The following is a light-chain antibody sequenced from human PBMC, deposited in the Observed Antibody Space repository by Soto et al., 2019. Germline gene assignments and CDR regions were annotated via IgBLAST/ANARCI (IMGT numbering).Light chain of an antibody. CDR2: DAS. Sequence: DIQMTQSPSTLSASVGDRVTITCRASQNINNWLAWYQHKPGKAPKILIYDASTLESGVPSRFSGSGSGTEFTLTISSLQPDDFATYYCQQYNLAFGQATKVDIK. J-gene: IGKJ1*01. CDR3: QQYNLA. V-gene: IGKV1-5*01. CDR1: QNINNW.